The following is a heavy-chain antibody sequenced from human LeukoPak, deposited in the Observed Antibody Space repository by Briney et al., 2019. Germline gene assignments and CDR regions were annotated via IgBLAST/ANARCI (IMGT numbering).Heavy chain of an antibody. CDR2: VNAPGLET. D-gene: IGHD4-17*01. CDR1: GFTFSSYA. J-gene: IGHJ4*02. V-gene: IGHV3-23*01. CDR3: AKSAVTTDWGFDY. Sequence: PGGSLRLSCAASGFTFSSYAMSWVRQAPGKGLEWVATVNAPGLETFYADSVKGRFTISRDNSKNTLYLQMNSLRAEDTAVYYCAKSAVTTDWGFDYWGQGTLVTVSS.